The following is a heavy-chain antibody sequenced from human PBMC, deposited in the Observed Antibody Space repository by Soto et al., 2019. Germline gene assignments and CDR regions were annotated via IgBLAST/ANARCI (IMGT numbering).Heavy chain of an antibody. CDR2: INPYTGGT. J-gene: IGHJ6*02. CDR1: GYTFTGYY. CDR3: ATQFHHCGGDCYRGPYFGMDV. V-gene: IGHV1-2*02. Sequence: GASVKVSCKASGYTFTGYYVLWVRQAPGQGPECMGWINPYTGGTNYAQKFQDRVTMTRDTSISTAYMELSKLISDDTAVYYCATQFHHCGGDCYRGPYFGMDVWGQGTTVTVSS. D-gene: IGHD2-21*02.